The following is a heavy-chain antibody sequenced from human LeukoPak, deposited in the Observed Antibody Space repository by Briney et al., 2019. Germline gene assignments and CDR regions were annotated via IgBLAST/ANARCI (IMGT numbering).Heavy chain of an antibody. CDR1: GVSFSGYY. CDR3: ARGPRITIFGVVITFDY. V-gene: IGHV4-34*01. Sequence: PSETLSLTCAVYGVSFSGYYWSWIRQPPGKGLEWIGEINHSGSTNYNPSLKSRVTISVDTSKNQFSLKLSSVTAADTAVYYCARGPRITIFGVVITFDYWGQGTLVTVSS. J-gene: IGHJ4*02. D-gene: IGHD3-3*01. CDR2: INHSGST.